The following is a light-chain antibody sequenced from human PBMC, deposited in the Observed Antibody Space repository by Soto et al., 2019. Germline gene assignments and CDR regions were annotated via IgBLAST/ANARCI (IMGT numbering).Light chain of an antibody. CDR3: HQYYSSPTT. Sequence: EIVLTQSPGTLSVSPGERATVSCRASQTVSSGFLAWYQQKVGQAPRLLIYGASTRATDIPDRFSGSGSGTDFTLTIDRLEPEDFAVYYCHQYYSSPTTFGGGTKVEIK. CDR2: GAS. V-gene: IGKV3-20*01. CDR1: QTVSSGF. J-gene: IGKJ4*01.